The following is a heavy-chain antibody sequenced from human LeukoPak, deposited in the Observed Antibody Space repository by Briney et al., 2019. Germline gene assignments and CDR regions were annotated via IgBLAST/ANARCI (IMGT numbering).Heavy chain of an antibody. CDR3: ARDVGVVKQLYYFDY. Sequence: PGGSLRLSCAASGFTFSSYAMSWVRQAPGKGLEWVAVIWYDGSNKYYADSVKGRFTISRDNSKNTLYLQMNSLRAEDTAVYYCARDVGVVKQLYYFDYWGQGTLVTVSS. V-gene: IGHV3-33*08. CDR2: IWYDGSNK. CDR1: GFTFSSYA. J-gene: IGHJ4*02. D-gene: IGHD3-22*01.